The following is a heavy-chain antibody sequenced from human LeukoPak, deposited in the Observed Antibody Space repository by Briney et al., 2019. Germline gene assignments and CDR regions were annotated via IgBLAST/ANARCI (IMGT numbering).Heavy chain of an antibody. Sequence: SETLSLTCTVSGGSISSSSYYWGWIRQPPGKGLEWIGRIYYSGSTYYNPSLKSRVTISVDTSKNQFSLKLSSVTAADTAVYYCARDGYYGSGSSYYFDYWGQGTLVTVSS. CDR3: ARDGYYGSGSSYYFDY. J-gene: IGHJ4*02. CDR1: GGSISSSSYY. D-gene: IGHD3-10*01. V-gene: IGHV4-39*07. CDR2: IYYSGST.